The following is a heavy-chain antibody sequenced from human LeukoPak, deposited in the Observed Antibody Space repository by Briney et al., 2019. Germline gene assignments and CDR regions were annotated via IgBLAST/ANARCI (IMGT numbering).Heavy chain of an antibody. J-gene: IGHJ3*02. CDR2: IYSGGST. CDR1: GFTVSSNY. Sequence: GRSLRLSCAASGFTVSSNYMSWVRQAPGKGLEWVSVIYSGGSTYYADSVKGRFTISRDNSKNTLYLQMNSLRAEDTAVYYCASVSSSGWLDAFDIWGQGTMVTVSS. D-gene: IGHD6-19*01. CDR3: ASVSSSGWLDAFDI. V-gene: IGHV3-53*01.